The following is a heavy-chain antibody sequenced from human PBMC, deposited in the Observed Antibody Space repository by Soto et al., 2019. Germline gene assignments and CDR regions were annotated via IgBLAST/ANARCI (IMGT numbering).Heavy chain of an antibody. CDR3: ARGGDSRPIDF. J-gene: IGHJ4*02. CDR2: IYYSGSI. D-gene: IGHD6-13*01. Sequence: PSETLSLTCTVSGGSISSGDYYWSWIRQPPGKGLEWIGYIYYSGSINYNPSLKSRVTISVATSKNQFSLRLYSVTAADTAVYYCARGGDSRPIDFWGQGTLVTVSS. CDR1: GGSISSGDYY. V-gene: IGHV4-61*08.